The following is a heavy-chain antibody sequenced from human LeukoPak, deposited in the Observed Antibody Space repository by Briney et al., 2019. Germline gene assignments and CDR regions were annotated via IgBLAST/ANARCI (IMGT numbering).Heavy chain of an antibody. CDR1: GFTFSSYA. V-gene: IGHV3-23*01. CDR3: ATASGYGRFDY. CDR2: VSGDNT. D-gene: IGHD5-12*01. Sequence: GGSLRLSCAPSGFTFSSYAKNWVRQAPGKGLEWVSIVSGDNTYYADSVKGRFTISRDNSRNTLYLQMNSLRAEDTAVYYCATASGYGRFDYWGQGTLVTVSS. J-gene: IGHJ4*02.